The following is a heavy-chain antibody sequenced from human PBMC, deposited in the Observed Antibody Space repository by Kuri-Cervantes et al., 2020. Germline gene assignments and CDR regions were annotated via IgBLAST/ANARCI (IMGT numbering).Heavy chain of an antibody. CDR2: ISSSGSTI. J-gene: IGHJ4*02. CDR1: GFTFSSYE. CDR3: GRGGAYYADH. V-gene: IGHV3-48*03. D-gene: IGHD3-3*01. Sequence: GGSLRLSCAASGFTFSSYEMNWVRQAPGKGLEWVSYISSSGSTIYYADSVKGRFTISRDNAKNSLYLQMNSLRAEDTAIYYCGRGGAYYADHWGQGTLVTVSS.